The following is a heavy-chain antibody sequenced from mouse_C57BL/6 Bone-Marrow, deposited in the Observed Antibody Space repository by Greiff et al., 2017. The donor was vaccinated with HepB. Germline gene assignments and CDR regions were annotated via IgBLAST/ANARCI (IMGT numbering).Heavy chain of an antibody. Sequence: QVQLQQPGTELVKPGASVKLSCKASGYTFTSYWLHWVKQRPGQGLELIGNINPSNGGTNYNEKFKSRATLTVDKSSSTAYMQLSSLTSEDSAVYYCARFAPLRQGVYYAMDYWGQGTSVTVSS. CDR2: INPSNGGT. CDR1: GYTFTSYW. V-gene: IGHV1-53*01. J-gene: IGHJ4*01. CDR3: ARFAPLRQGVYYAMDY. D-gene: IGHD2-12*01.